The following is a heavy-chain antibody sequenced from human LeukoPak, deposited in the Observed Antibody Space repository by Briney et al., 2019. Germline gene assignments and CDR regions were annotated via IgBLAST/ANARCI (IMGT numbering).Heavy chain of an antibody. CDR2: INHNGNVN. J-gene: IGHJ6*02. CDR3: ARGGGLDV. D-gene: IGHD3-16*01. CDR1: GFTFSNYW. V-gene: IGHV3-7*03. Sequence: PGGSLRLSSVGSGFTFSNYWMTWVPQAPGKGLEWVANINHNGNVNYYVDSVKGRFTISRDNAKNSLYLQMSNLRAEDTAVYFCARGGGLDVWGQGATVTVSS.